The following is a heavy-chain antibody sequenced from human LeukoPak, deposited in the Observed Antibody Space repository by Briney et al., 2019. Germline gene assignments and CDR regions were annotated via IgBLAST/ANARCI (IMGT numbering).Heavy chain of an antibody. CDR3: ARDCCTSKWYND. Sequence: SETLSLTCDVSGYSVSSPYYWGWIRQPPGKGLEWIGTIQSGSTCYNLSLKSRVTISLDTSKTQFSLNLSSVTAADTAVYFCARDCCTSKWYNDWGQGPLVPVYS. CDR2: IQSGST. CDR1: GYSVSSPYY. J-gene: IGHJ1*01. D-gene: IGHD1-1*01. V-gene: IGHV4-38-2*02.